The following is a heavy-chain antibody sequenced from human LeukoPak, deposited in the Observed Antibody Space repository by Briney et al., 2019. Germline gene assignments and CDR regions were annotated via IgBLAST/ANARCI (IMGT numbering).Heavy chain of an antibody. V-gene: IGHV3-43*02. Sequence: GGSLRLSCATSGFTFDDYAMHWVRQAPGKGLEWVSLISGDSDTTYYADSVKGRFTISRDNSKNSLHVQMNNLRSEDTALYYCAKQAASGGGVDYWGQGTLITVSS. CDR2: ISGDSDTT. D-gene: IGHD3-16*01. CDR1: GFTFDDYA. CDR3: AKQAASGGGVDY. J-gene: IGHJ4*02.